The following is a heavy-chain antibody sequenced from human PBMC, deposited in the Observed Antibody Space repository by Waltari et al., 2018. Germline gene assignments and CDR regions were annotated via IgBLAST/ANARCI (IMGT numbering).Heavy chain of an antibody. D-gene: IGHD6-19*01. CDR1: GYTLSDYY. CDR3: ATALGDSSSASRPFDF. Sequence: EVQLLQSGAELKEPGTTVRIPCKVSGYTLSDYYIHWVQQAPGKGLRWMGLVDPEDGETIYADNFQGRVTISADTSTDTAFMELSSLRSEDTAVFYCATALGDSSSASRPFDFWGQGTMITVSS. V-gene: IGHV1-69-2*01. J-gene: IGHJ3*01. CDR2: VDPEDGET.